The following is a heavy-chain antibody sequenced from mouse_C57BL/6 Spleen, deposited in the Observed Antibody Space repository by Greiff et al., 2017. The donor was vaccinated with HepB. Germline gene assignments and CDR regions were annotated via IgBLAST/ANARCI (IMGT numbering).Heavy chain of an antibody. J-gene: IGHJ2*01. CDR3: TKAFRY. CDR2: IDPENGDT. V-gene: IGHV14-4*01. Sequence: VQLKESGAELVRPGASVKLSCTASGFNIKDDYMHWVKQRPEQGLEWIGWIDPENGDTEYASKFQGKATITADTSSNTAYRQLSSLTSEDTAVYYCTKAFRYWGQGTTLTVSS. CDR1: GFNIKDDY. D-gene: IGHD6-1*01.